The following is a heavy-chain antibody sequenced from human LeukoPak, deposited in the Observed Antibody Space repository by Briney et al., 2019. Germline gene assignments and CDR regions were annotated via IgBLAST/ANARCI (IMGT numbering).Heavy chain of an antibody. CDR2: IYYNGST. V-gene: IGHV4-59*01. J-gene: IGHJ5*02. CDR1: GGSISRYY. Sequence: PSETLSLTCTVSGGSISRYYWSWIRQPPGKGLEWIENIYYNGSTNYKPSLKSRVTISVHTSKNQFSLNLRSLTAADTAVYYCARGGYSGYAFDRWGQGTRVTVSS. CDR3: ARGGYSGYAFDR. D-gene: IGHD5-12*01.